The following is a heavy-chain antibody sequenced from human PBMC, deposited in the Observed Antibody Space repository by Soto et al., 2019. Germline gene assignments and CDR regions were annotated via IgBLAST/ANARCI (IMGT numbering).Heavy chain of an antibody. CDR1: GYTFTGYY. CDR2: INPNSGGT. V-gene: IGHV1-2*02. Sequence: ASVKVYCKASGYTFTGYYMHWVRQAPGQGLEWMGWINPNSGGTNYAQKFQGRVTMTRDTSISTAYMELSRLRSDDTAVYYCARDIYEGITMVRGPFDYWGQGTLVTVSS. J-gene: IGHJ4*02. D-gene: IGHD3-10*01. CDR3: ARDIYEGITMVRGPFDY.